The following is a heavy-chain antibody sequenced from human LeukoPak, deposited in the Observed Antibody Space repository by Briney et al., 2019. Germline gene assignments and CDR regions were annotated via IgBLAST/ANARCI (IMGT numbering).Heavy chain of an antibody. Sequence: GGSLRLSCAVSGFTVSNYYMSWVRQSPGKGLEWLSVIYSGGSTYYVDSVKGRFTISRDNSKNTLYLQMNSLRAEDTAVYYCAKALSRSLYYFDLGGRGTLVTVSS. CDR3: AKALSRSLYYFDL. J-gene: IGHJ2*01. CDR1: GFTVSNYY. D-gene: IGHD3-16*02. V-gene: IGHV3-53*01. CDR2: IYSGGST.